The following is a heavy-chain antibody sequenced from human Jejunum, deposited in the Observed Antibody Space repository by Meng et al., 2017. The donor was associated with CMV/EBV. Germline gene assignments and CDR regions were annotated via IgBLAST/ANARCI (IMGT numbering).Heavy chain of an antibody. CDR3: ARAIDYGDPNWFDP. CDR2: ISWDGTST. D-gene: IGHD4-17*01. V-gene: IGHV3-43D*03. J-gene: IGHJ5*02. Sequence: SGFTFDDYAMHWVRQPPGKGLEWISFISWDGTSTYYADSVKGRFTISRDNAKNSVYLQMNRLRAEDTAVYYCARAIDYGDPNWFDPWGQGTLVTVSS. CDR1: GFTFDDYA.